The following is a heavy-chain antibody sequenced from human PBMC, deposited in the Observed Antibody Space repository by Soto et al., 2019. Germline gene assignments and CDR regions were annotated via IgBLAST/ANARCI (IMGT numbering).Heavy chain of an antibody. V-gene: IGHV3-21*01. Sequence: GGSLRLSCAASGFTFSSYSMNWVRQAPGKGLEWVSSISSSSSYIYYADSVKGRFTISRDNAKNSLYLQMNSLRAEDTAVYYCARGIVVVPAAIFRFDPWGQGTLVTVSS. CDR1: GFTFSSYS. CDR2: ISSSSSYI. CDR3: ARGIVVVPAAIFRFDP. D-gene: IGHD2-2*01. J-gene: IGHJ5*02.